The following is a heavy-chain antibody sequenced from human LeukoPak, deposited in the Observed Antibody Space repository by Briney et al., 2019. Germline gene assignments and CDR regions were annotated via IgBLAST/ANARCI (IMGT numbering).Heavy chain of an antibody. V-gene: IGHV4-59*01. Sequence: SETLSLTCTVSGGSISSYYWSWIRQPPGKGLEWIGYIYYSGSTNYNPSLKSRVTISVDTSKNQFSLKLSSVTAADTAVYYCARWGLRFGELRDPDAHYGMDVWGQGTTVTVSS. J-gene: IGHJ6*02. CDR2: IYYSGST. CDR1: GGSISSYY. D-gene: IGHD3-10*01. CDR3: ARWGLRFGELRDPDAHYGMDV.